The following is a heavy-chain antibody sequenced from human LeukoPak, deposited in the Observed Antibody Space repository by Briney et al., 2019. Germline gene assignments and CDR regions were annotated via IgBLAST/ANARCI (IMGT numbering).Heavy chain of an antibody. V-gene: IGHV4-34*01. J-gene: IGHJ4*02. D-gene: IGHD4-23*01. CDR2: INHSGST. Sequence: PSETLSLTCAVYGESFSGYYWNWIRQPPGKGLEWIGEINHSGSTNYSPSLKSRATISVDTSKNQFSLKLTSVTAADTAVYYCARGGDLVATPLDFWGQGILVTVSS. CDR1: GESFSGYY. CDR3: ARGGDLVATPLDF.